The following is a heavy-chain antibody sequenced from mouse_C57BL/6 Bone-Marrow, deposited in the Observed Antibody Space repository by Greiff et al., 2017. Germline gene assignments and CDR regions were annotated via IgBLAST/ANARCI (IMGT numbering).Heavy chain of an antibody. Sequence: EVKLMESGGGLVQPGGSLKLSCAASGFTFSDYYMYWVRQTPEKRLEWVAYISNGGGSTYYPDTVKGRFTISRDHAKNTLYLKKRRLKSEKPARYYCARHNYSNPYYAMDYWGQGTSVTVSS. V-gene: IGHV5-12*01. J-gene: IGHJ4*01. CDR1: GFTFSDYY. CDR3: ARHNYSNPYYAMDY. D-gene: IGHD2-5*01. CDR2: ISNGGGST.